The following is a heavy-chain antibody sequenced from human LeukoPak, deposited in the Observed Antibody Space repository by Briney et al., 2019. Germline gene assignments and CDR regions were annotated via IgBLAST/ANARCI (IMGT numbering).Heavy chain of an antibody. J-gene: IGHJ4*02. D-gene: IGHD1-26*01. V-gene: IGHV3-23*01. CDR1: GFTFSSYA. CDR3: AKSELLPIPHNFDY. CDR2: ISGSGGST. Sequence: QTGGSLRLSCAASGFTFSSYAMSWVRQAPGKGLEWVSAISGSGGSTYYADSVKGRFTISRDNSKNTLYLQMNSLRAEDTALYYCAKSELLPIPHNFDYWGQGTLVTVSS.